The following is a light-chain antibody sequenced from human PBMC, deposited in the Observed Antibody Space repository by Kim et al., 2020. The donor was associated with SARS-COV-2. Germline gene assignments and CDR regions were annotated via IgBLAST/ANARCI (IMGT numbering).Light chain of an antibody. CDR3: YSAADNSWV. J-gene: IGLJ3*02. Sequence: SYELTQPSSVSVSPGQTARITCSGDVLAKKYARWFQQKPGQAPVLVIYKDSERPSGIPERFSGSSSGTTVTLTFSGAQVEDEADYYCYSAADNSWVFGGGTQRAVL. CDR1: VLAKKY. V-gene: IGLV3-27*01. CDR2: KDS.